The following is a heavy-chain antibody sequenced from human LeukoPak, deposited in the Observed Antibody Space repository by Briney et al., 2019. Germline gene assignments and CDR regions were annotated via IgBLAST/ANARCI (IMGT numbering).Heavy chain of an antibody. V-gene: IGHV3-7*01. Sequence: SCKVSGYTLTELSMHWVRQAPGKGLEWVANIKQDGSEKYYVDSVKGRFTISRDDAKNSLYLQMNSLRAEDTAVYYCARAESYWYFDLWGRGTLVTVSS. CDR3: ARAESYWYFDL. D-gene: IGHD3-10*01. CDR2: IKQDGSEK. J-gene: IGHJ2*01. CDR1: GYTLTELS.